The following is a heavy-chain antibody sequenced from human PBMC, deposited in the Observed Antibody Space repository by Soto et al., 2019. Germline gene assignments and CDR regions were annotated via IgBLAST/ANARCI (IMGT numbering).Heavy chain of an antibody. J-gene: IGHJ5*02. D-gene: IGHD2-15*01. Sequence: GGSLRLSCEASGFTFSSYGMNWVRQAPGKGLQWVSAISGSGATTYYADSVKGRFTISRDNSKDTLYLQMNSLKSDDTAVYFCARPSCSSGNCHGYFDPWGQGTLVTVSS. CDR1: GFTFSSYG. CDR2: ISGSGATT. CDR3: ARPSCSSGNCHGYFDP. V-gene: IGHV3-23*01.